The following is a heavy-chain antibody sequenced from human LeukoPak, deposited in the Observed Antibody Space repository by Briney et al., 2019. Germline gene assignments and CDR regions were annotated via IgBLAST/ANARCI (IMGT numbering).Heavy chain of an antibody. D-gene: IGHD3-10*01. CDR1: GFTFSSYA. CDR2: ISGSGGST. J-gene: IGHJ4*02. Sequence: QPGASLRLSCAASGFTFSSYAMSWVRQAPGKGLEWVSAISGSGGSTYYADSVKGRFTISRDNSKNTLYLQMDSLRAEDTAVYYCALGVRGVTFDYWGQGTLVTVSS. CDR3: ALGVRGVTFDY. V-gene: IGHV3-23*01.